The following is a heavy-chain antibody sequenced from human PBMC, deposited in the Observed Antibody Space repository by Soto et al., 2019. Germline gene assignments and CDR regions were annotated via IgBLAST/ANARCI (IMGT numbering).Heavy chain of an antibody. V-gene: IGHV3-53*01. CDR3: ARWALGYYYGMDV. J-gene: IGHJ6*02. CDR1: GLTVSSNY. CDR2: IYSGGST. Sequence: EVQLVESGGGLIQPGESLRLSCAASGLTVSSNYMSWVRQAPGKGLEWVSVIYSGGSTYYADSVKGRFTISRDNSKNTLYLQMNSLRAEDTAVYYCARWALGYYYGMDVWGQGTTVTVSS.